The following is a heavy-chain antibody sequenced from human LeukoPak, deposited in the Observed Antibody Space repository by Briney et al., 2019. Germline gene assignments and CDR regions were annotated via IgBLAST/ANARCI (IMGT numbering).Heavy chain of an antibody. D-gene: IGHD3-22*01. V-gene: IGHV3-7*01. J-gene: IGHJ4*02. Sequence: GGSLRLSCAASGFTFSSYWMSWVRQAPGKGLEWVANIKQDGSEKYYVDSVKGRFTISRDNAKNSLYLQTNSLRAEDTAECYFASSSSCYYYPDYWGQGTLLTVSS. CDR2: IKQDGSEK. CDR3: ASSSSCYYYPDY. CDR1: GFTFSSYW.